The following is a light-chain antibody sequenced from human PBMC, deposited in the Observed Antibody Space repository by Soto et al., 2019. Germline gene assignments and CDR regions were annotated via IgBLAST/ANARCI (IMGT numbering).Light chain of an antibody. J-gene: IGKJ1*01. CDR1: QPISNY. V-gene: IGKV1-39*01. CDR3: QQTCRNYKA. Sequence: DIQMTQSPSSLSASMGDRVTITCRASQPISNYVNWYQAKSGTDPKILLYVPSTLPSGVQCRVSGGVCGRDFTINFSSMLSGDYATDYSQQTCRNYKAFGQGTKVDIK. CDR2: VPS.